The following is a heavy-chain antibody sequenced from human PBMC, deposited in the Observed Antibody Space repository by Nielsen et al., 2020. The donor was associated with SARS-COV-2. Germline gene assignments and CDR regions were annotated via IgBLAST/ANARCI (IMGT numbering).Heavy chain of an antibody. CDR3: ARDQDGGAATSNWYFDL. Sequence: GESLKISCAASGFTFSSSGMHWVRQAPGKGLEWVAATSDDGTDKYYADSVRGRFTVSRDNAENSLYLQMNSLRDEDTAVYYCARDQDGGAATSNWYFDLWGRGTLVIVSS. V-gene: IGHV3-30-3*01. CDR2: TSDDGTDK. D-gene: IGHD6-25*01. J-gene: IGHJ2*01. CDR1: GFTFSSSG.